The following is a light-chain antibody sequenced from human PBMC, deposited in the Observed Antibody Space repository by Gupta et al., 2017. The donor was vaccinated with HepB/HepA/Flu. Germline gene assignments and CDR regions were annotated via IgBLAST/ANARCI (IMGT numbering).Light chain of an antibody. CDR2: ANT. V-gene: IGLV1-40*01. CDR3: QSYDSRLNYI. Sequence: GTISCAGSSSNIGADYHVHWYQKTPGTAPKLLIYANTDRPSGVPDRFSGSKSGTSASLAITWLQAEDDAYYYCQSYDSRLNYIFGGGTKMTVL. CDR1: SSNIGADYH. J-gene: IGLJ2*01.